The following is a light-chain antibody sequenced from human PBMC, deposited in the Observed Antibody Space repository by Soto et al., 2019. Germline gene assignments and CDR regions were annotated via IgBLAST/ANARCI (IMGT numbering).Light chain of an antibody. J-gene: IGKJ2*01. CDR2: AIS. V-gene: IGKV1-39*01. CDR3: QQSYSTPYP. Sequence: DIRLDPSAASVSAYVRDRVTITCRASQSITNYLNWYQQKPGKAPKLLMYAISTLQSGVPSRFGGSGSGTEFTLTISSLQPDDFATYYCQQSYSTPYPFGQGTKVDVK. CDR1: QSITNY.